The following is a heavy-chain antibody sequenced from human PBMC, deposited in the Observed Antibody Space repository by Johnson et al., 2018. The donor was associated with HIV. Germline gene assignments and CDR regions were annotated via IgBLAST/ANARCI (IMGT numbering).Heavy chain of an antibody. CDR2: ISYDGSNK. J-gene: IGHJ3*01. CDR3: AREGVVHCTGGVCYRSTDAFDL. Sequence: QVQLVESGGGLVQPGGSLRLSCAASGFTFSSYAMHWVRQAPGKGLEWVAVISYDGSNKYYADSVKGRFTISRDNSKNTLYLQMNSLRAEDTAGYYCAREGVVHCTGGVCYRSTDAFDLWGQGTMVTVSS. D-gene: IGHD2-8*02. CDR1: GFTFSSYA. V-gene: IGHV3-30*04.